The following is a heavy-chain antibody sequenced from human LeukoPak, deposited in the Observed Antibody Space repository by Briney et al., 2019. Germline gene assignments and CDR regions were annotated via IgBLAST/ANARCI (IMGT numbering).Heavy chain of an antibody. D-gene: IGHD5-24*01. CDR3: ARIGYNHHFDY. CDR2: INPNSGGT. CDR1: GYTFTDYY. Sequence: GASVKVSCKASGYTFTDYYLHWVRQAPGQGLEWMGWINPNSGGTNYAQTFQGRVTMTRDTSITTAYLELSRLRSDDTAVYYCARIGYNHHFDYWGQGTLVTVSS. V-gene: IGHV1-2*02. J-gene: IGHJ4*02.